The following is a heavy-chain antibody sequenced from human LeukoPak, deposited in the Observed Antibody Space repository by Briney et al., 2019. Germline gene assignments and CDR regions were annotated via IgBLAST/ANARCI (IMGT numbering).Heavy chain of an antibody. V-gene: IGHV4-30-2*01. CDR3: ARSITMIVGSAFDI. J-gene: IGHJ3*02. CDR2: IYHSGST. D-gene: IGHD3-22*01. CDR1: GGSISSGGYS. Sequence: SQTLSLTCAVSGGSISSGGYSWSWIRQPPGKGLEWIGYIYHSGSTYYNPSLKSRVTISVDRSKNQFPLKLSSVTAADTAVYYCARSITMIVGSAFDIWGQGTMVTVSS.